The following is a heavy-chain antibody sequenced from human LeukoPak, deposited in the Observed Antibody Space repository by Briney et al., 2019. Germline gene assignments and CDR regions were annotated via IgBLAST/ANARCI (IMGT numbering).Heavy chain of an antibody. V-gene: IGHV5-51*01. D-gene: IGHD6-13*01. Sequence: ESLKISCKGSGYSFTSYWIGWVRQMPGKGLEWMGIIYAYDSDTRYSPSFQGQVTISADKSISTAYLQWSSLKASDTAMYYCARHNYPAGYSSSWYSPSDYLGQGTLVTVSS. CDR3: ARHNYPAGYSSSWYSPSDY. J-gene: IGHJ4*02. CDR1: GYSFTSYW. CDR2: IYAYDSDT.